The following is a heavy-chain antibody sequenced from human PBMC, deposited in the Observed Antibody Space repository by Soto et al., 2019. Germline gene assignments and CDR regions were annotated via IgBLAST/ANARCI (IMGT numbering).Heavy chain of an antibody. Sequence: PGGSLRLSCAASGFTLSRNSMNWVRQAPGKGLEWVSSISISICYIYYADSVKGRFTISRDNDKNSLYLQMNSLRAEDTAVYYCERRSHRSHFLWFDPWGQGTLVTVS. V-gene: IGHV3-21*01. D-gene: IGHD2-15*01. CDR2: ISISICYI. J-gene: IGHJ5*02. CDR3: ERRSHRSHFLWFDP. CDR1: GFTLSRNS.